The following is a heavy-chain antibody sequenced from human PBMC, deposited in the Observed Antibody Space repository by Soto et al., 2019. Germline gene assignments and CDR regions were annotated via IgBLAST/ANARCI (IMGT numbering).Heavy chain of an antibody. Sequence: QLQLQESGPGLVKPSETLSLTCTVSSGSIISSNYYWAWIRQPPEKGLEWIATIYYSGSTYYSPSLKRRFTISVDTSKNQFSLRLASVTAADTAVYYCARLNKPGWFDPWGQGTLVTVSS. CDR3: ARLNKPGWFDP. CDR2: IYYSGST. V-gene: IGHV4-39*01. J-gene: IGHJ5*02. CDR1: SGSIISSNYY.